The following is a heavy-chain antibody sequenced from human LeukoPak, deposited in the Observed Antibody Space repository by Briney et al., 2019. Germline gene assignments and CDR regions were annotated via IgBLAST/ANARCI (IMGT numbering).Heavy chain of an antibody. D-gene: IGHD3-10*01. CDR3: ARDLLWFGESYYYYGMDV. V-gene: IGHV1-2*02. CDR2: INPNSGGT. J-gene: IGHJ6*02. CDR1: GYTFTGYY. Sequence: GASVKVSCKASGYTFTGYYMHWVRQAPGQGLEWMGWINPNSGGTNYAQKFQGRVTMTRDTSISTAYMELSRLRSDDTAVYYCARDLLWFGESYYYYGMDVWGQGTTVTVSS.